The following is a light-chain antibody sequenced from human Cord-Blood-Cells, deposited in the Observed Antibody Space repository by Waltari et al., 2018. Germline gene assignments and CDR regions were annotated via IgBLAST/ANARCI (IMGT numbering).Light chain of an antibody. V-gene: IGLV2-23*01. Sequence: QSALTQPASVSGSPGQSITIPCPGTSSDVGGYNYVSWYQQHPGKAPKLMIYEGSKRPSGVSNRFSGSKSGNTASLTISGLQAEDEADYYCCSYAGSSTVFGGGTKLTVL. J-gene: IGLJ3*02. CDR1: SSDVGGYNY. CDR2: EGS. CDR3: CSYAGSSTV.